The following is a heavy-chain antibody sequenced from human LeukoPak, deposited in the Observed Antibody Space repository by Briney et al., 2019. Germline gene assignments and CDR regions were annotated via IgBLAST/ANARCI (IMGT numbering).Heavy chain of an antibody. D-gene: IGHD5-24*01. CDR3: ARGVIRDATPFDP. J-gene: IGHJ5*02. CDR1: GGSISSGDYH. CDR2: IYYSVRT. V-gene: IGHV4-31*03. Sequence: PSQTLSLTCSVSGGSISSGDYHWAWIRQYPGKGLEWIGYIYYSVRTYYNPSLKSRITISGDTSQNQFSLKLTSVTAADTAVYYCARGVIRDATPFDPWGQGTLVTVSS.